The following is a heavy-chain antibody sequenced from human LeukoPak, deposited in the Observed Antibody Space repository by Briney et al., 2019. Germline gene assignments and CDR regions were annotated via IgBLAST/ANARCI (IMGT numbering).Heavy chain of an antibody. J-gene: IGHJ1*01. D-gene: IGHD4-17*01. V-gene: IGHV3-21*03. CDR2: ISSSSSYI. CDR3: ARHGDYGVRGFFQH. CDR1: GFTFSSYS. Sequence: GGSLRLSCAASGFTFSSYSMNWVSQAPGKGLEWVSSISSSSSYIYYADSVKGRFTISRDNAKNSLYLQMNSLRAEDTAVYYCARHGDYGVRGFFQHWGQGTLVTVSS.